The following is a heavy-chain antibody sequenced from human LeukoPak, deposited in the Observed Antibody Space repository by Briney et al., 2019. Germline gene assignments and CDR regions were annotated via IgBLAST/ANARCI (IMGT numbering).Heavy chain of an antibody. D-gene: IGHD1-26*01. Sequence: SETLTLTWTVSGGSLSIYYWSWIRQPPGKGLEWIGYIYYSGSTNYNPSLKSRVTISVDTSKNQFSLKLSSVTAADTAVYYCARFATESGSYQTFDYWGQGTLVTVSS. J-gene: IGHJ4*02. CDR3: ARFATESGSYQTFDY. CDR2: IYYSGST. CDR1: GGSLSIYY. V-gene: IGHV4-59*12.